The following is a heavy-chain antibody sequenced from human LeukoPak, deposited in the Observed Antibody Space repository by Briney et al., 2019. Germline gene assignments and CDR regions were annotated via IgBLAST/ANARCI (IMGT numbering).Heavy chain of an antibody. Sequence: GGSLRLSCAASGFTFSSYAMNWVRQAPGRGLEWVSAISGSGEITYYADSVKGRFTISSDHSKNTLYLQMNSLRAEDTAVYYCAKGRSYASRSYYNGDAFDIWGQGTMVTVSS. D-gene: IGHD3-10*01. CDR3: AKGRSYASRSYYNGDAFDI. V-gene: IGHV3-23*01. CDR2: ISGSGEIT. CDR1: GFTFSSYA. J-gene: IGHJ3*02.